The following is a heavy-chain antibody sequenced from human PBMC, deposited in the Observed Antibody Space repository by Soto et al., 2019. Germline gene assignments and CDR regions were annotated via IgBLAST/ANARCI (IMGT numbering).Heavy chain of an antibody. CDR3: ARDKITGLFDY. CDR2: INHSGST. J-gene: IGHJ4*02. Sequence: QVQLQQWGAGLLKPSETLSLTCAVYGGSFSGYYWTWIRQPPGTGLEWIGEINHSGSTNYNPSLKGRVTISVDPSQDQFSLKLASVAAADTAVDYCARDKITGLFDYWGQGTLVTVSS. CDR1: GGSFSGYY. D-gene: IGHD2-8*02. V-gene: IGHV4-34*01.